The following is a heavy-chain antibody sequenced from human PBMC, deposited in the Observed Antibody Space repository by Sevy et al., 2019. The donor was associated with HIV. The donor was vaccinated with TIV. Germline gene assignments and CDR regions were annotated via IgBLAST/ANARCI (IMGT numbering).Heavy chain of an antibody. D-gene: IGHD1-26*01. CDR3: VKDQGWDLLGYFDY. CDR2: INGGGGGT. CDR1: GFPFSSYA. V-gene: IGHV3-23*01. J-gene: IGHJ4*02. Sequence: GGSLRLSCAASGFPFSSYAMSWVRQAPGKGLEWVSVINGGGGGTYYEASVKGRFTISRDNSKNTLFLQMIGLRAEDTAVYYCVKDQGWDLLGYFDYWGQGTLVTVSS.